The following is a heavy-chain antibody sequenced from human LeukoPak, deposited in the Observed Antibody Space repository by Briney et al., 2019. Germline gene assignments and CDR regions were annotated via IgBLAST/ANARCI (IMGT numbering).Heavy chain of an antibody. D-gene: IGHD6-13*01. CDR1: GGSISSGFYY. V-gene: IGHV4-61*02. CDR2: IYTSGIT. Sequence: SQTLSLTCTVSGGSISSGFYYWSWIRQPAGKGLEWIGRIYTSGITNYNPSLKSRVTISVDTSKNQFSLKLSSVTAADTAVYYCASGGVAAAGDFDYWGQGTLVTVSS. J-gene: IGHJ4*02. CDR3: ASGGVAAAGDFDY.